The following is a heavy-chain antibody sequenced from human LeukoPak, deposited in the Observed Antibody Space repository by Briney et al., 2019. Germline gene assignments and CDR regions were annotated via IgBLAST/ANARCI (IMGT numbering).Heavy chain of an antibody. V-gene: IGHV1-24*01. CDR1: GYTLTELS. CDR2: FDPEDGGT. D-gene: IGHD2-15*01. J-gene: IGHJ6*03. CDR3: ATKGVGYCSGGSCYSYHYYYYYMDV. Sequence: ASVKVSCKVSGYTLTELSVHWVRQAPGKGLEWVGGFDPEDGGTIYAQKFQGRVTMTEDTSTDTAYMELSSLRSEDTAVYYCATKGVGYCSGGSCYSYHYYYYYMDVWGKGTTVTVSS.